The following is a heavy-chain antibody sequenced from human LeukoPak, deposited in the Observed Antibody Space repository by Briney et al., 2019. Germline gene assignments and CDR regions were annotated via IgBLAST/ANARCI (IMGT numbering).Heavy chain of an antibody. Sequence: PSETLSLTCAVYGGSFSGYYWSWIRQPPGKGLEWIGEINHSGSTNYNPSLESRVTISVDTSKNQFSLKLSSVTAADTAVYYCARSYGYADYWGQGTLVTVSS. CDR2: INHSGST. J-gene: IGHJ4*02. CDR3: ARSYGYADY. D-gene: IGHD5-18*01. CDR1: GGSFSGYY. V-gene: IGHV4-34*01.